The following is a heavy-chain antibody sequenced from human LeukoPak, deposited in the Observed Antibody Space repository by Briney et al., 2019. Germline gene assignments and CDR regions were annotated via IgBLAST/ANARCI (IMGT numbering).Heavy chain of an antibody. D-gene: IGHD6-19*01. CDR3: ARDIPPGSGWYYYYYYMDV. V-gene: IGHV1-18*01. Sequence: ASVKVSCKASGGTFSSYAISWVGQAPGQGLEWMGWISAYNGNTNYAQKLQGRVTMTTDTSTSTAYMELRSLRSDDTAVYYCARDIPPGSGWYYYYYYMDVWGKGTTVTVSS. J-gene: IGHJ6*03. CDR1: GGTFSSYA. CDR2: ISAYNGNT.